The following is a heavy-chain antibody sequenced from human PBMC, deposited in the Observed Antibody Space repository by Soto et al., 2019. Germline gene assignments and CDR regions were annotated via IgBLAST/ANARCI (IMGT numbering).Heavy chain of an antibody. CDR1: GGSISSGGYS. CDR3: ARVRSGWGIDY. Sequence: QLQLQESGSGLVKPSQTLSLTCAVSGGSISSGGYSWSWIRQPPGKGLEYIGYVYHRGSTYYNPSLKSRVTTSVDRSKNQFSLKLSSVTAADTAVYYCARVRSGWGIDYWGQGTLVTVSS. J-gene: IGHJ4*02. D-gene: IGHD6-19*01. V-gene: IGHV4-30-2*01. CDR2: VYHRGST.